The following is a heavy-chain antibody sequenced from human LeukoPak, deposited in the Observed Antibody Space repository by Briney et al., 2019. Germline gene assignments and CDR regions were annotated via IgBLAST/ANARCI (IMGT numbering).Heavy chain of an antibody. Sequence: KSSETLSLTCAVYGGSFSGYYWSWIRQPPGKGLEWIGEINHSGSTNYNPSLKSRVTISVDTSKNQFSLKLSSVTAADTAVYYCARGLDYYGSGSYLNNWFDPWGQGTLVTVSS. V-gene: IGHV4-34*01. CDR1: GGSFSGYY. CDR2: INHSGST. D-gene: IGHD3-10*01. J-gene: IGHJ5*02. CDR3: ARGLDYYGSGSYLNNWFDP.